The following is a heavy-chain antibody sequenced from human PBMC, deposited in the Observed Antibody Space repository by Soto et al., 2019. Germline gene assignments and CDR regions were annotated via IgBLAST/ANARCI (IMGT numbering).Heavy chain of an antibody. V-gene: IGHV4-61*01. CDR1: SGSVSSGSYY. Sequence: PSETLSLTCTVSSGSVSSGSYYWSWIRQPPGKGLEWIGYIYYIGSTNYNPSLKSRVTISVNTSKNQFSLKLSSVTAADTDVYYCFSLQIMAGAGRVYYYVFDVWGQGTTVTVSS. J-gene: IGHJ6*02. D-gene: IGHD6-19*01. CDR2: IYYIGST. CDR3: FSLQIMAGAGRVYYYVFDV.